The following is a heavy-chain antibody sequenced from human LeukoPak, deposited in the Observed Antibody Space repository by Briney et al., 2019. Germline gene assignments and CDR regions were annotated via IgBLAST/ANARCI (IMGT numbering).Heavy chain of an antibody. V-gene: IGHV3-30*04. CDR3: ARVDDLDAFDM. CDR1: GFTFSSSA. Sequence: QAGGSLRLSCAASGFTFSSSAMSWVRQAPGKGLEWVAVISDDGSNKYYADSVKGRFTISRDNSKNTLYLQMNSLRAEDTAVYYCARVDDLDAFDMWGQGTMVTVSS. CDR2: ISDDGSNK. D-gene: IGHD2-2*03. J-gene: IGHJ3*02.